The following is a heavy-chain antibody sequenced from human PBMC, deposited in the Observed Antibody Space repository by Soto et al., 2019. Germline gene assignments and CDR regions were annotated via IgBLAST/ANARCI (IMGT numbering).Heavy chain of an antibody. J-gene: IGHJ4*02. CDR1: GGSICGYY. CDR2: IYSSGST. CDR3: GSEGVGVVPFDF. Sequence: QVQLQESGPGLVKPSETLSLTCTVSGGSICGYYWNWIRQPAGKRLGWIGRIYSSGSTNYNPSLKSRVPMSVGTSKNQFSLKLTSVTAADTAVYCCGSEGVGVVPFDFWGQGTLVTVSA. D-gene: IGHD3-3*01. V-gene: IGHV4-4*07.